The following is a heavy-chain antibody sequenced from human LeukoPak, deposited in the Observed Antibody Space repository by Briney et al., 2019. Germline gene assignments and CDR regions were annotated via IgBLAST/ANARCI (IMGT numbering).Heavy chain of an antibody. CDR3: ARVSTMVRGVTTDY. CDR2: INPNSGGT. CDR1: GYTFTGYY. Sequence: GASVKVSCKASGYTFTGYYMHWVRQAPGRGLEWMGWINPNSGGTNYAQKFQGRVTMTRDTSISTAYMELSRLRSDDTAVYYCARVSTMVRGVTTDYWGQGTLVTVSS. D-gene: IGHD3-10*01. J-gene: IGHJ4*02. V-gene: IGHV1-2*02.